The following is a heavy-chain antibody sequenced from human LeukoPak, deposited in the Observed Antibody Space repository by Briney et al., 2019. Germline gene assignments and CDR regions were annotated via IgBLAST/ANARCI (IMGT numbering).Heavy chain of an antibody. J-gene: IGHJ6*03. V-gene: IGHV1-2*02. CDR3: ARGEVENYYGSGSSLVYYYMDV. CDR1: GYTFTGYY. CDR2: INPNSGGT. Sequence: ASVKVSCKASGYTFTGYYMHWVRQAPGQGLEWMGWINPNSGGTNYAQKFQGRVTMTRDTSISTAYMELSRLRSDDTAVYYCARGEVENYYGSGSSLVYYYMDVWGKGTTVTISS. D-gene: IGHD3-10*01.